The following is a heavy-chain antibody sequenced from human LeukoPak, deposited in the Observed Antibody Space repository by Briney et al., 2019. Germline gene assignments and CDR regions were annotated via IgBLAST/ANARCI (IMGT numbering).Heavy chain of an antibody. Sequence: GGSLRLSCAVSGFPFSVYEMNWVRQAPGKGLEGVSNICSSGTNIYYADSVRGRFSISRDNAKTSLYLQMNSLRVEDTAVYYCALLAVASDFDYWGQGALVTVSS. CDR3: ALLAVASDFDY. CDR2: ICSSGTNI. D-gene: IGHD6-19*01. J-gene: IGHJ4*02. CDR1: GFPFSVYE. V-gene: IGHV3-48*03.